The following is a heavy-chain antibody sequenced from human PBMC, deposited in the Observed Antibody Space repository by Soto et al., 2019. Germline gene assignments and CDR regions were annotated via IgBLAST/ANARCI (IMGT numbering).Heavy chain of an antibody. CDR1: GGSISSGDYY. CDR2: IYYSGST. J-gene: IGHJ4*02. CDR3: ARVLTVVRSLPFDY. V-gene: IGHV4-30-4*01. Sequence: QGQLQESGPGLVKPSQTLSLTCTVSGGSISSGDYYWSWFRQPPGKGLEWIGYIYYSGSTYYNPSLKSRVTISVDTSKNQFSRKLSSVTAADTAVYYCARVLTVVRSLPFDYWGQGTLVAVSA. D-gene: IGHD4-17*01.